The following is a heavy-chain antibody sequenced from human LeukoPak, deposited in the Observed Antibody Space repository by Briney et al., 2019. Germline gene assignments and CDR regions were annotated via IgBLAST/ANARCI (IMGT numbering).Heavy chain of an antibody. CDR3: ARAVDTAMVRGDY. Sequence: ASVKVSCTASGYTFTGYYMHWVRQAPGQGLEWMGRINPNSGGTNYAQKFQGRVTMTRDTSISTAYMELSRLRSDDTAVYYCARAVDTAMVRGDYWGQGTLVTVSS. CDR2: INPNSGGT. J-gene: IGHJ4*02. CDR1: GYTFTGYY. V-gene: IGHV1-2*06. D-gene: IGHD5-18*01.